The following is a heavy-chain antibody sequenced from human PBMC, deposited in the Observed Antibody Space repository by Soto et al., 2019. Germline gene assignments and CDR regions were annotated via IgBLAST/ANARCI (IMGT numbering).Heavy chain of an antibody. CDR1: GGSVSSGSYY. V-gene: IGHV4-61*01. Sequence: XETLSLTCTVSGGSVSSGSYYWSWIRQPPGKGLEWIGYIYYSGSTNYNPSLKSRVTISVDTSKNQFSLKLSSVTAADTAVYYCAKDIEVVATNWFDPWGQGTLVTVSS. D-gene: IGHD3-22*01. CDR2: IYYSGST. J-gene: IGHJ5*02. CDR3: AKDIEVVATNWFDP.